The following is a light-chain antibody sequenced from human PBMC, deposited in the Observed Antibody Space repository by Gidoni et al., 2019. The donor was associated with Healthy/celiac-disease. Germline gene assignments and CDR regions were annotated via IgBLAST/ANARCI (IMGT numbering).Light chain of an antibody. CDR3: QQRSNWPF. V-gene: IGKV3-11*01. CDR2: DAS. Sequence: EIVLTQSPATLSLSPGERATLSCRASQSVSSYLAWYQQKPGQAPRLLIYDASNRATGIPARFSGSGSGTDFTLTISSLEPEDFAVYYCQQRSNWPFFGGXTKVEIK. CDR1: QSVSSY. J-gene: IGKJ4*01.